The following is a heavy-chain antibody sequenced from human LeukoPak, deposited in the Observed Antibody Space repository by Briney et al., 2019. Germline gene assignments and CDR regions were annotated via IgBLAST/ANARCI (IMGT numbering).Heavy chain of an antibody. J-gene: IGHJ4*02. CDR2: IQYDGSKK. CDR1: GFTFSSNG. D-gene: IGHD6-13*01. V-gene: IGHV3-30*02. CDR3: ATTGYSSRNY. Sequence: PGGSLRLSCVASGFTFSSNGMHWVRQAPGKGLEWVTFIQYDGSKKYYADSVKGRFTISRDNSKNTLYLQMNSLRAEDTAVYYCATTGYSSRNYWGQGTLVTVSS.